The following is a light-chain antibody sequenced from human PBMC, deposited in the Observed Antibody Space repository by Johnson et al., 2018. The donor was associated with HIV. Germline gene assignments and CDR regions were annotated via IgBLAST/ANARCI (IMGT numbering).Light chain of an antibody. CDR1: SSNIGNNY. CDR3: GTWDSSLRAGF. V-gene: IGLV1-51*02. CDR2: TNN. Sequence: QSVLTQPPSVSAAPGQKVTISCSGRSSNIGNNYVSWYQQLPGTAPKLLISTNNQRPSGVPDRFSGSKSGTSASLAISGRQAEDEDDYYCGTWDSSLRAGFFGTGTKVTVL. J-gene: IGLJ1*01.